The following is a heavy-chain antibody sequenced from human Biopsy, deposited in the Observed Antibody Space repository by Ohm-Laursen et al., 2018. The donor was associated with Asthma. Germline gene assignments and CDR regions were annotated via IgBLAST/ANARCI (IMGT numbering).Heavy chain of an antibody. J-gene: IGHJ3*02. V-gene: IGHV1-3*01. Sequence: VASVKVSCKASGYMFINYAMHWVRQAPGQRLEWMGWINSDNGNTKYSQKFQGRVTISRDSSASTAYMDLSSLRSEDTAVYYCARTYYDFLTGQVNDAFAMWGQGTMVTVSS. CDR1: GYMFINYA. D-gene: IGHD3-9*01. CDR3: ARTYYDFLTGQVNDAFAM. CDR2: INSDNGNT.